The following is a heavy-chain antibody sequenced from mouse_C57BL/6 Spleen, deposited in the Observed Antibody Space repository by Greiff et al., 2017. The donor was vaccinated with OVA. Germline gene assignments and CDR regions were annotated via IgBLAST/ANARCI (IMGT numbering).Heavy chain of an antibody. D-gene: IGHD1-1*01. Sequence: VLLMESGPELVRPGASVKLSCKASGYTFTSYDIHWVKQRPGQGLEWIGEIYPGSGNTYYNEKFKGKATLTADTSSSTAYMELRSLTSEDSAVYFCARAGTTGGYFDVWGTGTTVTVSS. CDR1: GYTFTSYD. J-gene: IGHJ1*03. V-gene: IGHV1-81*01. CDR2: IYPGSGNT. CDR3: ARAGTTGGYFDV.